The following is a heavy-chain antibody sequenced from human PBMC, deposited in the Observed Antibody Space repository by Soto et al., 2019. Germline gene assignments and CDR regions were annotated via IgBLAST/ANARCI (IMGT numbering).Heavy chain of an antibody. CDR2: INHSGST. V-gene: IGHV4-34*09. J-gene: IGHJ6*02. CDR1: GGSFSGYY. CDR3: ARDLSRVYGGTLYYYYGMDV. D-gene: IGHD2-15*01. Sequence: PSETLSLTCAVYGGSFSGYYWSWIRQPPGKGLEWIGEINHSGSTYYNPSLKSRVTISVDTSKNQFSLKLSSVTAADTAVYYCARDLSRVYGGTLYYYYGMDVWGQGTTVTVSS.